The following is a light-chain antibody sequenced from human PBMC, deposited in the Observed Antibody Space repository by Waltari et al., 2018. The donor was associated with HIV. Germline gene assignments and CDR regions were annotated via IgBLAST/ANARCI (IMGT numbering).Light chain of an antibody. CDR3: QSYDTSLSGSGV. Sequence: QSVLTQPPSVSGAPRQRVTISCTGSSSHIGAGHDVNWYQHLPGTAPRVLIYGNSNRPSGVPDRFSGSKSGTSASLAITGLQAEDEADYYCQSYDTSLSGSGVFGGGTKLTVL. V-gene: IGLV1-40*01. CDR1: SSHIGAGHD. CDR2: GNS. J-gene: IGLJ2*01.